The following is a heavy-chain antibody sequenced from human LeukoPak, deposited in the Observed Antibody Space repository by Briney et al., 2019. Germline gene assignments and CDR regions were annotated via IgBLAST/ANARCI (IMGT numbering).Heavy chain of an antibody. CDR2: IIPIFGTA. D-gene: IGHD3-10*01. CDR3: ARARGYYYGSGSYPDYYYYGMDV. Sequence: ASVKVSCKASGYTFTSNYIHWVRQAPGQGLEWMGGIIPIFGTANYAQKFQGRVTITADESTSTAYMELSSLRSEDTAVYYCARARGYYYGSGSYPDYYYYGMDVWGQGTTVTVSS. J-gene: IGHJ6*02. V-gene: IGHV1-69*13. CDR1: GYTFTSNY.